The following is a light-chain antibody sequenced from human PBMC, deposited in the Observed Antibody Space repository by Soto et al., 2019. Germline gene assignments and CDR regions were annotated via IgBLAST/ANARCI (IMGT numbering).Light chain of an antibody. Sequence: QSALTQPASVSGSPGQSITISCTGTSSDVGAFNYVSWYQQHPGKAPKHMIYEVSNRPSGVSIRCSGSKSGNTASLTISGLQTEDEADYYCSSHTNTNTRVFGGGTKLTVL. CDR3: SSHTNTNTRV. J-gene: IGLJ3*02. V-gene: IGLV2-14*01. CDR2: EVS. CDR1: SSDVGAFNY.